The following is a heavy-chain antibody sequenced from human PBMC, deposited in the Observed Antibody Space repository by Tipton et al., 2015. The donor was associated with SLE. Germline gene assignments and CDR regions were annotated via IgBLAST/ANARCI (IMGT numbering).Heavy chain of an antibody. CDR1: GYSISSGYY. CDR2: IYHSGST. D-gene: IGHD1-1*01. Sequence: TLSLTCAVSGYSISSGYYWGWIRQPPGKGLEWIGSIYHSGSTYYNPSLKSRVTISVDTSKNQFSLKLRSVTAADTAVYYCARDHRAVWKSAFDIWGQGTMVTVSS. J-gene: IGHJ3*02. CDR3: ARDHRAVWKSAFDI. V-gene: IGHV4-38-2*02.